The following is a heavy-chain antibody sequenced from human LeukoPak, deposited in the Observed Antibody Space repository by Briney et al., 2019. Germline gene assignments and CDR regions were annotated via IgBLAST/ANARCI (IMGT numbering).Heavy chain of an antibody. Sequence: WGSLRLSCTASGFTFSSYSMNWVRQAPGKGLEWVSYISSSSSTIYYADSVKGRFTISRDNAENSLYLQMNSLRAEDTAVYYCARDETYYDFSSGYYPDRFDYWGQGTLVTVSS. CDR2: ISSSSSTI. CDR1: GFTFSSYS. J-gene: IGHJ4*02. D-gene: IGHD3-3*01. V-gene: IGHV3-48*01. CDR3: ARDETYYDFSSGYYPDRFDY.